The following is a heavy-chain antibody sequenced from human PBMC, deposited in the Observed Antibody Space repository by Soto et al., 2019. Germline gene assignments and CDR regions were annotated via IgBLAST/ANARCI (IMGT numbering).Heavy chain of an antibody. V-gene: IGHV4-59*01. CDR1: GCSISSYY. Sequence: PSETLSLPCHVSGCSISSYYWNWIRQSPGKGLEWIGYIYSSGITNYNPSLKSRVTISLDTTRNQLSLKLSSVTTADTAVYYCAGGVTSTLRGRRLDYWGQGTLVTVSS. CDR2: IYSSGIT. CDR3: AGGVTSTLRGRRLDY. J-gene: IGHJ4*02. D-gene: IGHD2-21*02.